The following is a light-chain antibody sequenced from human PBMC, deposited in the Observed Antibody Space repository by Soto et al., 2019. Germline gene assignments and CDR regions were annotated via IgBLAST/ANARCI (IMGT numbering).Light chain of an antibody. V-gene: IGKV1-27*01. J-gene: IGKJ3*01. CDR3: HKYNSAPFT. CDR2: GAS. CDR1: QGISNY. Sequence: DIQMTQSPSSLSASVGDRVTITCRASQGISNYLAWYQQKPGKVPALLISGASTLKSGVPSRFSGSGSGTDFTLTISSLQPEEVATYYCHKYNSAPFTFGPGTKVDIK.